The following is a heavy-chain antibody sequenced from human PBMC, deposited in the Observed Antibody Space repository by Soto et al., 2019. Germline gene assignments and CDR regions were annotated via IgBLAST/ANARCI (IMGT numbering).Heavy chain of an antibody. V-gene: IGHV5-51*01. J-gene: IGHJ6*02. CDR3: ARHGLHSSSPERWKYYYYYGMDV. CDR2: IYPGDSDT. CDR1: GYSFTSYW. Sequence: GESLKISCKGSGYSFTSYWIGWVRQMPGKGLEWMGIIYPGDSDTRYSPSFQGQVTISADKSISTAYLQWSSLKASDTAMYYCARHGLHSSSPERWKYYYYYGMDVWGQGTTVTVSS. D-gene: IGHD6-6*01.